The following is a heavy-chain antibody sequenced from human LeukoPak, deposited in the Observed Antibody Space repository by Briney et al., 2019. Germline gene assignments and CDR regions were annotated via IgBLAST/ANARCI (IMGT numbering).Heavy chain of an antibody. CDR3: AKDFRRNYFGMDV. CDR2: MSYDGGNK. Sequence: TGGSLRLSCVASGFTFSAYAMHWVRQAPGKGLEWVAVMSYDGGNKYYVDSVKGRFTISRDNSKNSLYLQMNSLKSEDTAVYYCAKDFRRNYFGMDVWGQGTTVTVSS. V-gene: IGHV3-30*18. CDR1: GFTFSAYA. J-gene: IGHJ6*02.